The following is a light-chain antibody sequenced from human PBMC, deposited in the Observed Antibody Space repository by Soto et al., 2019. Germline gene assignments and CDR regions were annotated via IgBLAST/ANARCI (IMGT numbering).Light chain of an antibody. CDR2: VAS. CDR3: QQYGSSRT. CDR1: QSVSSSY. V-gene: IGKV3-20*01. J-gene: IGKJ1*01. Sequence: EIVLTQSPGTLSLSPGERATLSCRASQSVSSSYLAWYQQKPGQAPRLLIYVASSRATGIPDRFSGSGSGTDFTLTISRLESEDSAVYYCQQYGSSRTFGQGTKV.